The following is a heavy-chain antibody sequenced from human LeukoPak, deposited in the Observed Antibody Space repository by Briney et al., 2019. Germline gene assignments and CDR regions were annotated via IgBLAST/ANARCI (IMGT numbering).Heavy chain of an antibody. CDR1: GVTFSNHA. CDR2: ISGDGDST. J-gene: IGHJ4*02. V-gene: IGHV3-23*01. D-gene: IGHD6-19*01. Sequence: PGGSLRLSCAASGVTFSNHAMNWVRQAPGKGLEWGSPISGDGDSTNYADSVKSRFTISRDNSKITLYLQVNSLRVEDTAVYYCAKSPQNGGWGIDYWGQGTLVTVSS. CDR3: AKSPQNGGWGIDY.